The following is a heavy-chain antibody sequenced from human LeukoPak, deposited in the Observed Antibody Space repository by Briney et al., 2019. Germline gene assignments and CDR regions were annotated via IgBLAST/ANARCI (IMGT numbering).Heavy chain of an antibody. CDR3: AKDDAAGTGY. J-gene: IGHJ4*02. V-gene: IGHV3-9*01. Sequence: GGSLRLSCAASGFTFDDYAMHWVRQAPGKGLEWVSGISWNSGSIGYADSVKGRFTISRDNAKNSLYLQMDSLRAEDTALYYCAKDDAAGTGYWGQGTLVTVSS. D-gene: IGHD6-13*01. CDR1: GFTFDDYA. CDR2: ISWNSGSI.